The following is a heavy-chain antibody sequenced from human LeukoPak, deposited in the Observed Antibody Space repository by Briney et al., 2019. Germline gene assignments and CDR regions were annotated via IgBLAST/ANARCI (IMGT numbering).Heavy chain of an antibody. V-gene: IGHV3-66*01. CDR2: IYSGGST. Sequence: GGSLRLSCAASGFTVSSNYMSWVRQAPGKGLEWVSVIYSGGSTYYADSVKGRFTISRDNSKNTLYLQMNSLRAEDTAVYYCARESEAVASDAFDIWGQGTMVTVSS. D-gene: IGHD6-19*01. CDR1: GFTVSSNY. CDR3: ARESEAVASDAFDI. J-gene: IGHJ3*02.